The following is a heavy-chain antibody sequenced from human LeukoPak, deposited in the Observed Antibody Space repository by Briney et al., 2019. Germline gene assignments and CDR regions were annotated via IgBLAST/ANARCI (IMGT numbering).Heavy chain of an antibody. CDR1: GYTFTGYG. V-gene: IGHV1-18*01. CDR2: ISTYNGNT. D-gene: IGHD2-8*01. Sequence: ASVKVSCKTSGYTFTGYGFNWVRQAPGRGLEWMGWISTYNGNTNFAQKLQGRVTMTTDTSTSTAYMELRSLRSDDTAVYYCARDRGYCTNAVCPADYWGQGTLVTVSS. CDR3: ARDRGYCTNAVCPADY. J-gene: IGHJ4*02.